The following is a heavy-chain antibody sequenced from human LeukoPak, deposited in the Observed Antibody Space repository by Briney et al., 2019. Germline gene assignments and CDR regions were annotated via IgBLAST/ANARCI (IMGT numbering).Heavy chain of an antibody. D-gene: IGHD3-16*02. V-gene: IGHV4-39*01. Sequence: PSETLSLTCTVSGGSISSSSYYWGWIRQPPGKGLEWIGSIYYSGSTYYNPSLKSRVTISVDTSKNQFSLKLSSVTAADTAVYYCARSAGTNDYIWGSYRKGYYFDYWGQGTLVTVSS. CDR3: ARSAGTNDYIWGSYRKGYYFDY. CDR1: GGSISSSSYY. J-gene: IGHJ4*02. CDR2: IYYSGST.